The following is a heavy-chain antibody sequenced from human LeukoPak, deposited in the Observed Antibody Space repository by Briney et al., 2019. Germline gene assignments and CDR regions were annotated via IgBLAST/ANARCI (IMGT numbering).Heavy chain of an antibody. V-gene: IGHV1-2*06. D-gene: IGHD6-6*01. CDR1: GYTFTGYY. CDR3: ASDIAARFSSVRV. Sequence: ASVKVSCKASGYTFTGYYMHWVRQAPGQGLEWMGRINPNSGGTNYAQKFQGRVTMTRDTSISTAYMELSRLRSDDTAVYYCASDIAARFSSVRVWGQGTLVTVSS. CDR2: INPNSGGT. J-gene: IGHJ4*02.